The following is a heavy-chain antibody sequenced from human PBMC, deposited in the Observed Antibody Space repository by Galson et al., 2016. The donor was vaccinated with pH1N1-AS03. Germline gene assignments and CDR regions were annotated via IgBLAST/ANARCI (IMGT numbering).Heavy chain of an antibody. J-gene: IGHJ4*02. CDR2: INADNTDT. D-gene: IGHD3-22*01. CDR1: GYTFTNYA. V-gene: IGHV1-3*01. CDR3: ARTNYYHSSGDY. Sequence: SVKVSCKASGYTFTNYAVHWVRQAPGQRLEWMGWINADNTDTKYSQKFQDRVTITRDTFATTAYMELSSLRSEDTAVYYCARTNYYHSSGDYCGQGTLVTVSS.